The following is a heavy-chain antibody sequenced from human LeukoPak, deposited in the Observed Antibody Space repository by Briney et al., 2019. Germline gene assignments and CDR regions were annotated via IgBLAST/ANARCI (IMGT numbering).Heavy chain of an antibody. Sequence: SETLSLTCTVSGGSISSYYWSWIRQPPGKGPEWIGYIYYSGSTNYNPTLKSRVTTSVDTSKNQFSLKLSSVTAADTAVYYCARVTATGLFDYWGQGTLVTVSS. D-gene: IGHD5-12*01. CDR2: IYYSGST. J-gene: IGHJ4*02. V-gene: IGHV4-59*01. CDR1: GGSISSYY. CDR3: ARVTATGLFDY.